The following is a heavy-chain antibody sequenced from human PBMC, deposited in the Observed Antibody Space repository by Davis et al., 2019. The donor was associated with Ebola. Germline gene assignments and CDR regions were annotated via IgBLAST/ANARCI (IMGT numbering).Heavy chain of an antibody. Sequence: PSETLSLTCTVSGVSISRHYWSWIRQPPGKGLEWVGIIYDSGRTNYNPSLKSRFTISADTSKNQFSLNLRSVTAADTAVYYCVRFGRGAYWGQGTLVTVSS. V-gene: IGHV4-59*11. CDR2: IYDSGRT. CDR3: VRFGRGAY. D-gene: IGHD3-16*01. J-gene: IGHJ4*02. CDR1: GVSISRHY.